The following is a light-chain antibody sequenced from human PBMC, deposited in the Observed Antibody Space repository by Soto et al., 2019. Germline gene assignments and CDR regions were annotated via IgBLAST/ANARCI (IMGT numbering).Light chain of an antibody. CDR3: SSYPTSSTHVV. CDR2: DVS. J-gene: IGLJ2*01. V-gene: IGLV2-14*01. CDR1: SSDVGSYNY. Sequence: QSALTQPASVSGSPGQSITISCTGTSSDVGSYNYVSWYQQYPGKAPKLMIYDVSTRPSGVSYRFSGSKSGNTASLTISGLQAEDESDYYCSSYPTSSTHVVFGGGTKVPVL.